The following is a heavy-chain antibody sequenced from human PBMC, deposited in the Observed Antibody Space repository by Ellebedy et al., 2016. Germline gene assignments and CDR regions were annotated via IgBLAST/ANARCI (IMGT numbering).Heavy chain of an antibody. CDR1: GGSFRGYY. V-gene: IGHV4-34*01. J-gene: IGHJ5*02. Sequence: SETLSLTCAVYGGSFRGYYWSWIRQPPGKGLEWIGEINHSGSTNYNPSLKSRVTISVDTSKNQFSLKLSSVTAADTAVYYCARDYYDSSGYYGWFDPWGQGTLVTVSS. D-gene: IGHD3-22*01. CDR3: ARDYYDSSGYYGWFDP. CDR2: INHSGST.